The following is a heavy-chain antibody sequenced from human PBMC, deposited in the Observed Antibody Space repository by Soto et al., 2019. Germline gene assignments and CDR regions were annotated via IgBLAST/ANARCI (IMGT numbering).Heavy chain of an antibody. V-gene: IGHV3-48*02. Sequence: GGSLRLSCAASGFTFSNRGMIWARQAPEKGLEWVSYISPSGTTRYYADSVKGRFTLSRDNAHNSLYLQMDSLRDEDTAVYYCARVEGPTVATMFFDYWGQGTPVTVSS. J-gene: IGHJ4*02. CDR2: ISPSGTTR. CDR3: ARVEGPTVATMFFDY. CDR1: GFTFSNRG. D-gene: IGHD5-12*01.